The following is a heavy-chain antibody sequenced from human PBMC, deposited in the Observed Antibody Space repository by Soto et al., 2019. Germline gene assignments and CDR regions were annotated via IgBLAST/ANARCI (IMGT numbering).Heavy chain of an antibody. CDR3: ARDGDGDYLDY. Sequence: SGFTFSSYAMHWVRQAPGKGLEWVAVISYDGSNKYYADSVKGRFTISRDNSKNTLYLQMNSLRAEDTAVYYCARDGDGDYLDYWGQGTLVTVSS. D-gene: IGHD2-21*02. CDR2: ISYDGSNK. CDR1: GFTFSSYA. J-gene: IGHJ4*02. V-gene: IGHV3-30-3*01.